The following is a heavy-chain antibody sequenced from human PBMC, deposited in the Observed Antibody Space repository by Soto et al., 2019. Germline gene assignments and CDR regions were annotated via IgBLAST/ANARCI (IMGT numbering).Heavy chain of an antibody. D-gene: IGHD6-13*01. CDR3: ARQQLLPFYYALDV. CDR2: IYYRGST. V-gene: IGHV4-59*01. Sequence: LSLTCNVSGGPISGYYWSWIRQPPGKGLEYIGYIYYRGSTNYNPSLESRVTMSVDTSRNQFSLKVNSVTAADTAVYYCARQQLLPFYYALDVWGQGTTVTVSS. J-gene: IGHJ6*02. CDR1: GGPISGYY.